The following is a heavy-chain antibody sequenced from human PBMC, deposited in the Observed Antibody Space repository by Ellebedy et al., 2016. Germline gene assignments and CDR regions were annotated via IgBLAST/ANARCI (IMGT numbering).Heavy chain of an antibody. Sequence: SQTLSLTCXVYGGSFSGYYWSWVRQPPGKGLEWIGEINHSGSTNYNPSLKSRVTISVDTSKNQFSLKLSSVTAADTAVYYCARCMVRGSRRYYFDYWGQGTLVTVSS. CDR3: ARCMVRGSRRYYFDY. V-gene: IGHV4-34*01. D-gene: IGHD3-10*01. CDR2: INHSGST. CDR1: GGSFSGYY. J-gene: IGHJ4*02.